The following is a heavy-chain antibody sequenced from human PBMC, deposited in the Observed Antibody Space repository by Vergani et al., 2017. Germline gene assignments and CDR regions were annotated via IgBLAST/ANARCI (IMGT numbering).Heavy chain of an antibody. Sequence: EVQLVESGGGLVQPGGSLRLSCAASGFTVSSNYMSWVRQAPGKGLEWVSAIYSGGSTYYADSVKGRFTISRDNSKNTLYLQTNSLRAEDTAVDYCARGLWELDLPLDVWGQGTTVTVSS. D-gene: IGHD1-26*01. V-gene: IGHV3-66*02. CDR2: IYSGGST. CDR1: GFTVSSNY. J-gene: IGHJ6*02. CDR3: ARGLWELDLPLDV.